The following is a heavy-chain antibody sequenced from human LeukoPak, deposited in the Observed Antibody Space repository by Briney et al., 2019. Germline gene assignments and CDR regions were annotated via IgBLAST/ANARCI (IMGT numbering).Heavy chain of an antibody. Sequence: GGSLRLSCAASGFTFSSYAMSWVRQAPGKGLEWVSAMSGSGGSTYYADSVKGRFTFSRDNSKNTVYLQLSSLRAEDTAIYYCAKTRGLRWEYFDYWGQGTLVTVSS. CDR2: MSGSGGST. V-gene: IGHV3-23*01. D-gene: IGHD4-23*01. CDR3: AKTRGLRWEYFDY. J-gene: IGHJ4*02. CDR1: GFTFSSYA.